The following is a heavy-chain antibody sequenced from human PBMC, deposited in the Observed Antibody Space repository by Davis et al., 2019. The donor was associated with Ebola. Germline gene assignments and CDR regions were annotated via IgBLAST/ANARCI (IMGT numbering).Heavy chain of an antibody. J-gene: IGHJ6*02. CDR3: AKDYGVVATIFLNYYYYGMDV. V-gene: IGHV3-30*04. Sequence: GGSLRLSCAASGFTFSSYAMHWARQAPGKGLEWVAVISYDGSNKYYADSVKGRFTISRDNSKNTLYLQMNSLRAEDTAVYYCAKDYGVVATIFLNYYYYGMDVWGQGTTVTVSS. D-gene: IGHD5-12*01. CDR1: GFTFSSYA. CDR2: ISYDGSNK.